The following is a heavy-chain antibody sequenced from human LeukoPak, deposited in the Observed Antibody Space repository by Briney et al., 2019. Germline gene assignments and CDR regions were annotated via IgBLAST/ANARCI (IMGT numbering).Heavy chain of an antibody. V-gene: IGHV1-18*01. Sequence: ASVKVSCKASGYTFTSYGISWVRQAPGQGLEWMGWISAYNGNTNYAQKLQGRVTMTTDTSTSTAYMELRSLRSDDTAVYYCARVTHYDFWSGYPGGGYYFDYWGQGTLVTVSS. J-gene: IGHJ4*02. CDR2: ISAYNGNT. CDR3: ARVTHYDFWSGYPGGGYYFDY. D-gene: IGHD3-3*01. CDR1: GYTFTSYG.